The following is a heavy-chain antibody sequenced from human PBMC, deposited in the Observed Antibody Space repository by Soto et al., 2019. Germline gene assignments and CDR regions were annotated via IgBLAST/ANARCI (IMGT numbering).Heavy chain of an antibody. CDR1: GFSFSDYS. D-gene: IGHD1-26*01. V-gene: IGHV3-48*01. CDR3: VKDSPLTGRYQDLDY. Sequence: GGSLRLSCAASGFSFSDYSMNWVRQAPGKGLEWISYINSRTSAISYADSVKGRFTTSSDNAKNSLYLQMSSLRVEDTAVYYCVKDSPLTGRYQDLDYWGQGTLVTVSS. J-gene: IGHJ4*02. CDR2: INSRTSAI.